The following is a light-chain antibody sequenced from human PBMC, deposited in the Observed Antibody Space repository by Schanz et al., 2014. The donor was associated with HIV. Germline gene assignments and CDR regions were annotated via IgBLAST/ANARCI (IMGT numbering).Light chain of an antibody. CDR2: NDN. CDR3: AAWDDSLSGVV. Sequence: QSVLTQPPSASATPGQRVTVSCSGSDSNIGGNTVNWYQHLPGTAPQLLIYNDNERPSGVPDRFSGSKTGTSASLAISGLLSDDETDYYCAAWDDSLSGVVFGGGTKVTVL. V-gene: IGLV1-44*01. CDR1: DSNIGGNT. J-gene: IGLJ2*01.